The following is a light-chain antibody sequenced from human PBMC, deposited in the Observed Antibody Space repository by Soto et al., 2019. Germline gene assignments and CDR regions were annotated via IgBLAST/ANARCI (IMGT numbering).Light chain of an antibody. Sequence: VLTQSPVSLSLSPGERATVSCRASQTVTSSYLAWYQQRPGQAPQLLIYDAVKRATGIPDRFSGSESGRDYTLTISRLDPEDSAVYYCQQYGDSITCGGGTKVDIK. CDR1: QTVTSSY. CDR2: DAV. J-gene: IGKJ4*01. CDR3: QQYGDSIT. V-gene: IGKV3-20*01.